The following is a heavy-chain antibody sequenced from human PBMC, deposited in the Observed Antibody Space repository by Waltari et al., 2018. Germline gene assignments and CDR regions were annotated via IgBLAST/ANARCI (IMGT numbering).Heavy chain of an antibody. J-gene: IGHJ4*02. D-gene: IGHD3-3*01. V-gene: IGHV4-61*09. CDR1: GGSISSGSYY. CDR3: ARGGYDFWSGYHLDY. CDR2: IYTSGST. Sequence: QVQLQESGPGLVKPSQTLSLTCTVSGGSISSGSYYWSWIRPPAGKGLEWIGYIYTSGSTNYNPSLKSRVTISVETSRNQFSLKLSSVTAADTAVYYCARGGYDFWSGYHLDYWGQGTLVTVSS.